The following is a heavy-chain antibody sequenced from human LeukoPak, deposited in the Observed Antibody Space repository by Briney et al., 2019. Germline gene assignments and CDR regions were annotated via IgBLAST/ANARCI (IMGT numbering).Heavy chain of an antibody. CDR3: ARVPVGTYSIDY. J-gene: IGHJ4*02. V-gene: IGHV4-59*01. CDR2: IYYSGST. Sequence: PSETLSLTCTVSGGSISSYYWSWIRQPPGKGLEWIGYIYYSGSTNYNPSLKSRVTMSVDTSKNQFSLKVTSVTAADTAVYYCARVPVGTYSIDYWGKGILVTVSS. D-gene: IGHD3-10*01. CDR1: GGSISSYY.